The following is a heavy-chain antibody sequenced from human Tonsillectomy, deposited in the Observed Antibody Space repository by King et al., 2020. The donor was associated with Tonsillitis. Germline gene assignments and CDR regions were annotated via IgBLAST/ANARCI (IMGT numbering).Heavy chain of an antibody. V-gene: IGHV3-74*01. CDR1: GFSFSSYW. Sequence: VQLVESGGGLVQPGGSLRLSCAASGFSFSSYWMHWVRQVPGKGLLWVSRINGNGTTTTYADSVKGRFTISRDNDKKTVFLQMNSLRAEDTAVYYFARGYSGSYRVDYWGQGTLVTVSS. D-gene: IGHD1-26*01. CDR2: INGNGTTT. J-gene: IGHJ4*02. CDR3: ARGYSGSYRVDY.